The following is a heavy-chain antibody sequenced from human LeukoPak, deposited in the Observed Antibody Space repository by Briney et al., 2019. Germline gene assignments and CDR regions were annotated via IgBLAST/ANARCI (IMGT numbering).Heavy chain of an antibody. J-gene: IGHJ4*02. CDR1: GFTFDDYG. Sequence: GGSLRLSCAASGFTFDDYGMSWVRQAPGKGLEWVSGINWNGGSTGYADSVKGRFTISRDNAKNSLYLQMNSLRAEDTAVYYCARDPSGHEGFDYWGQGTLVTVSS. CDR3: ARDPSGHEGFDY. D-gene: IGHD2-15*01. V-gene: IGHV3-20*04. CDR2: INWNGGST.